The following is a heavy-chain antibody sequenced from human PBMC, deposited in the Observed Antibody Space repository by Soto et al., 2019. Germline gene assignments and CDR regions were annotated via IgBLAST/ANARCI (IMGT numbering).Heavy chain of an antibody. Sequence: GGSLRLSCAASGFTFSSYWMSWVRQAPGKGLEWVANIKQDGSEKYYVYSVKGRFTISRDNAKNSLYLQMNSLRAEDTAVYYCARIRPDYNFWSGYPNWFDPWGQGTLVTGSS. V-gene: IGHV3-7*01. CDR1: GFTFSSYW. CDR3: ARIRPDYNFWSGYPNWFDP. D-gene: IGHD3-3*01. J-gene: IGHJ5*02. CDR2: IKQDGSEK.